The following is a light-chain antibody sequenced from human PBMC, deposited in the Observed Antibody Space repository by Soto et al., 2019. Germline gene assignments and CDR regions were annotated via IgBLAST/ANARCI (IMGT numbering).Light chain of an antibody. J-gene: IGKJ5*01. CDR3: QQSYSTPIT. V-gene: IGKV1-39*01. Sequence: DIQMTQSPSSLSASVGDRVTITCRASQSISSYLNWYQQKPGEAPKLLIYATSSLQSGVPSRFSGSGSGTDYTLTISSLQPTDFATYYCQQSYSTPITFGQGTRLEIK. CDR2: ATS. CDR1: QSISSY.